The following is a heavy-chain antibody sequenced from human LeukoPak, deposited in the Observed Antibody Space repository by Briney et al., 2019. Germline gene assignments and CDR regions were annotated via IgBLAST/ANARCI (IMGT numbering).Heavy chain of an antibody. CDR2: INRDGSGI. Sequence: GGSLRPSCAASGFTFSSPWMHWGRQAPGEGLGWVSRINRDGSGIIYADSVKGRFTISRDNAKNTLYLQMNSLRAEDTAVYYCARAPPSNGYSYHFDIWGQGTMVTVSS. V-gene: IGHV3-74*01. D-gene: IGHD5-18*01. J-gene: IGHJ3*02. CDR3: ARAPPSNGYSYHFDI. CDR1: GFTFSSPW.